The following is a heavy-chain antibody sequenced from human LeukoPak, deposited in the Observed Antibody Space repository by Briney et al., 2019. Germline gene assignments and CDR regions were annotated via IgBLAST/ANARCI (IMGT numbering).Heavy chain of an antibody. CDR2: IYYSGST. D-gene: IGHD3-9*01. CDR3: ARLNYDTLTGPAY. V-gene: IGHV4-31*03. Sequence: SETLSLTCTVSGGSISSGGYYWSWIRQPPGKCLERIGYIYYSGSTYYNPSLESRVTISVDTSKNQFSLKLSSVTAADAAVYYCARLNYDTLTGPAYWGQGTRVPVSS. CDR1: GGSISSGGYY. J-gene: IGHJ4*02.